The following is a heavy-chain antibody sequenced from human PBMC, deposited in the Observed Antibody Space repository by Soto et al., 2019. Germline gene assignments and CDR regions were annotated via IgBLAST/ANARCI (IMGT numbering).Heavy chain of an antibody. Sequence: QVQLVESGGGVVQPGRSLRLSCAASGFTFSSYGMHWVRQAPGKGLEWVAVISYDGSNKYYADSVKGRFTISRDNSKNTLYLQMNSLRAEDTAVYYCAKVDDCAYGMDVW. D-gene: IGHD2-21*01. CDR1: GFTFSSYG. CDR3: AKVDDCAYGMDV. CDR2: ISYDGSNK. J-gene: IGHJ6*01. V-gene: IGHV3-30*18.